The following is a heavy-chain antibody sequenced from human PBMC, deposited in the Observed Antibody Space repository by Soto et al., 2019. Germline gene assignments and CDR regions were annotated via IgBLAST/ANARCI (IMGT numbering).Heavy chain of an antibody. D-gene: IGHD5-18*01. J-gene: IGHJ4*02. V-gene: IGHV3-43*01. Sequence: EVQLVESGGVVVQPGGSLRLSCAASGFTFDDYTMHWVRQAPGKGLEWVSLISWDGGSTYYADSVKGRFTISRDNSKNSLYLQMNSLRTVDTALYYCAKASRYSYGGDGDYWGQGTLVTVS. CDR1: GFTFDDYT. CDR3: AKASRYSYGGDGDY. CDR2: ISWDGGST.